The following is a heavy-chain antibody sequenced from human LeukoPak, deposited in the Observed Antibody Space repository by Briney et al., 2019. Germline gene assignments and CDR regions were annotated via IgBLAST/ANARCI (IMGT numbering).Heavy chain of an antibody. D-gene: IGHD2-15*01. CDR1: GFTFSSHW. CDR3: ARGGLFKYFFDY. J-gene: IGHJ4*02. V-gene: IGHV3-74*01. CDR2: INTDESKI. Sequence: GGSLGLSCAASGFTFSSHWMHWVRQPPGKGLVWVSRINTDESKINHADSVKGRFTISRDNAKNMLYLQMNSLRAEDTAVYYCARGGLFKYFFDYWGQGTPVTVSS.